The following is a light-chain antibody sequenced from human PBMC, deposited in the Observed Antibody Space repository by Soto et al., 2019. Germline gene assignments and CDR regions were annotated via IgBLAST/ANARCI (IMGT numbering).Light chain of an antibody. CDR1: QTVCSN. CDR3: QQYSTSLT. CDR2: GAS. V-gene: IGKV3-15*01. Sequence: EILMTQPPATLSVSPGERVILSCRTSQTVCSNLAWYQRKPGQPPRLLIRGASTRATGVPARFNGSGSGTEFTLTISGLQSEDFEFYYCQQYSTSLTCGGGTALEIK. J-gene: IGKJ4*02.